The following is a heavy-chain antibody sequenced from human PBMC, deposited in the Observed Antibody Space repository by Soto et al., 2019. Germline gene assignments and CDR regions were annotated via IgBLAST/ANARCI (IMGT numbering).Heavy chain of an antibody. J-gene: IGHJ6*02. V-gene: IGHV3-48*02. CDR3: ATRADSSGGGDYYGMDV. CDR1: GFTFSSYS. D-gene: IGHD6-19*01. CDR2: ISSCSSTI. Sequence: EVQLVESGGGLVQPGGSLRLSCAASGFTFSSYSMNWVRQAPGKGLEWVSYISSCSSTIYYADSVKGRFTISRDNAKNSLYLQMNSLRDEDTAVYYCATRADSSGGGDYYGMDVWGQGTTVTVSS.